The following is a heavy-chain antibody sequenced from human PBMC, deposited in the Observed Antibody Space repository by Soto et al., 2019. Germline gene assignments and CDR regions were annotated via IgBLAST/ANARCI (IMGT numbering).Heavy chain of an antibody. J-gene: IGHJ4*02. CDR1: GGSISSDGDS. V-gene: IGHV4-30-2*01. CDR2: IYHSGST. D-gene: IGHD5-12*01. CDR3: AGGPGVARNY. Sequence: QLQLQESGSGLVKLSQTLSLTCAVSGGSISSDGDSWSWIRQPPGKGQEWIGYIYHSGSTYYNPSLKSRVTISVDRSKNQFSLKLSSVTAADTAVYYCAGGPGVARNYWGQGTLVTVSS.